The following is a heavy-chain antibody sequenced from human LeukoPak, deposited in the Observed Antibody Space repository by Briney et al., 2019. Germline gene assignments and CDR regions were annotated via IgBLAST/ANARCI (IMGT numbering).Heavy chain of an antibody. Sequence: ASVKVSCKASGYSFTGYGVTWVRQAPGQGLEWMGWISPYTGNTDYVQDLQGRVIMTADTSTNTVYMELRSLRSDDTAVYYCTSEAEDLPGVITFLYWGQGTLVTVSS. D-gene: IGHD2/OR15-2a*01. CDR2: ISPYTGNT. CDR3: TSEAEDLPGVITFLY. V-gene: IGHV1-18*01. J-gene: IGHJ4*02. CDR1: GYSFTGYG.